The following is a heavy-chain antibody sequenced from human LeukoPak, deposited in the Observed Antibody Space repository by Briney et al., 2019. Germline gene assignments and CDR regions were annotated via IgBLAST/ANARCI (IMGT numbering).Heavy chain of an antibody. CDR2: IIPILGIA. Sequence: SVKVSCKASGYTFTSYYMHWVRQAPGQGLEWMGRIIPILGIANYAQKFQGRVTITADKSTSTAYMELSSLRSEDTAVYYCAGARDYGDYLDYWGQGTLVTVSS. CDR1: GYTFTSYY. D-gene: IGHD4-17*01. V-gene: IGHV1-69*02. CDR3: AGARDYGDYLDY. J-gene: IGHJ4*02.